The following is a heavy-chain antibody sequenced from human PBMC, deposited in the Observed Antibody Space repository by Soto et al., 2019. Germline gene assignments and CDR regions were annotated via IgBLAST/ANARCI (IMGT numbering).Heavy chain of an antibody. CDR3: ARGITRKYYFDS. J-gene: IGHJ4*02. CDR2: INPNSGGT. Sequence: ASVKVSCKASGYTFTCYYMHWVRQAPGQGREGMGWINPNSGGTNYAQKFQGWVTMTRDTSISPADMQLSRLRSDDTAVYYCARGITRKYYFDSWGQGTLVTVSS. V-gene: IGHV1-2*04. CDR1: GYTFTCYY. D-gene: IGHD1-20*01.